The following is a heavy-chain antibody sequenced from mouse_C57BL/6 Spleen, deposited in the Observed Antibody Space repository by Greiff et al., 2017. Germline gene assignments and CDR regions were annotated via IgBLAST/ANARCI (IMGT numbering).Heavy chain of an antibody. Sequence: VQLQQPGAELVKPGASVKMSCKASGYTFTSYWITWVKQRPGQGLEWIGDIYPGSGSTNYNEKFKSKATLTVDTSSSTAYMQLSSLTSEDSAVYDCARRSSGSAWLAYWGQGTLVTVSA. CDR3: ARRSSGSAWLAY. CDR1: GYTFTSYW. CDR2: IYPGSGST. J-gene: IGHJ3*01. V-gene: IGHV1-55*01. D-gene: IGHD3-2*02.